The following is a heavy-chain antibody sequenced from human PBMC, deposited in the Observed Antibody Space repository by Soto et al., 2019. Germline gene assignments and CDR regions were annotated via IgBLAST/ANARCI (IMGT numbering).Heavy chain of an antibody. D-gene: IGHD3-3*01. J-gene: IGHJ6*02. CDR1: GYTFTSYD. CDR3: ARGADYDFWSGRNYGMDV. V-gene: IGHV1-8*01. Sequence: QVQLVQSGAEVKKPGASVKVSCKASGYTFTSYDINWVRQATGQGLEWMGWMNPNSGNTGYAQKFQGRVTMTRNTSISTAYMELSSLRSEDTAVYYCARGADYDFWSGRNYGMDVWGQGTTVTVSS. CDR2: MNPNSGNT.